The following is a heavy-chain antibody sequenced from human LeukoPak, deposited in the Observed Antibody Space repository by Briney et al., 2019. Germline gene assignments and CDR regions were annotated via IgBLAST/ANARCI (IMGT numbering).Heavy chain of an antibody. V-gene: IGHV3-30-3*01. CDR3: ARDTMVPLSICIDY. CDR2: ISYDGSNK. J-gene: IGHJ4*02. CDR1: GFTFSSYA. D-gene: IGHD3-10*01. Sequence: GSLRLSCAASGFTFSSYAMHWVRQAPGKGLEWVAVISYDGSNKYYADSVKGRFTISRDNSKNTLYLQMISLRAEDTAVYYCARDTMVPLSICIDYWGQASLVTVSS.